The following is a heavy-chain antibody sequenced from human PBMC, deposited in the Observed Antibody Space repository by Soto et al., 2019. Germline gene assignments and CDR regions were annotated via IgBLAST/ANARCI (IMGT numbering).Heavy chain of an antibody. CDR2: INPKSGGT. D-gene: IGHD1-26*01. CDR1: GDTFTANY. CDR3: ARDLAKGGGSAGFDS. Sequence: ASVKVSCKASGDTFTANYIHWVRQPPGQGFEWMGWINPKSGGTNDPQKFQGRATMTRDTSLSTVYMTLTRLTSYDTAVYYCARDLAKGGGSAGFDSWGQGTLVTVSS. V-gene: IGHV1-2*02. J-gene: IGHJ4*02.